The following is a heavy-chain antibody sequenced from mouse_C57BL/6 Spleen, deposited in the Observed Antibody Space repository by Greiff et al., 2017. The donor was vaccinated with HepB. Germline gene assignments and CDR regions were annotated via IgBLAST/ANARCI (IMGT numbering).Heavy chain of an antibody. CDR3: ARSRDLLYAMDY. D-gene: IGHD1-1*01. Sequence: QVQLQQSGAELVRPGTSVKVSCKASGYAFTNYLIEWVKQRPGQGLEWIGVINPGSGGTNYNEKFKGKATLTADKSSSTAYMQLSSLTSEDSAVYVCARSRDLLYAMDYWGQGTSVTVSS. J-gene: IGHJ4*01. CDR2: INPGSGGT. CDR1: GYAFTNYL. V-gene: IGHV1-54*01.